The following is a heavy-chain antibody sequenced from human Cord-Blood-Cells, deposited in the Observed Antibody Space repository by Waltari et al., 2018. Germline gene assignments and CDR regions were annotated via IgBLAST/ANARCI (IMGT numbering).Heavy chain of an antibody. V-gene: IGHV3-74*01. CDR2: INRDGSST. CDR1: GFTFSSYW. D-gene: IGHD6-13*01. Sequence: EVQLVESGGGLVQPGGSLRLSCAASGFTFSSYWMHWVRPAPGKGLVWVSLINRDGSSTSYADSVKGRFTISRDNAKNTLYLQMNSLRAEDTAVYYCARSAAGYYYYYYMDVWGKGTTVTVSS. CDR3: ARSAAGYYYYYYMDV. J-gene: IGHJ6*03.